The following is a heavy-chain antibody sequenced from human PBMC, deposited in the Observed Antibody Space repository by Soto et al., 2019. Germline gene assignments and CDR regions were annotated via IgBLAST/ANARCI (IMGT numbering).Heavy chain of an antibody. CDR2: IGAAGDP. CDR3: ARAYTGRLPRRADYYYALDI. Sequence: SLRLSCTASGFTFSDYDMHWVRQAAGKGLEWVSTIGAAGDPYYTGSVKGRFTISRENARNSMFLQMNSVTVGDTAVYYCARAYTGRLPRRADYYYALDIWGQGTKVTVSS. J-gene: IGHJ6*02. D-gene: IGHD2-15*01. CDR1: GFTFSDYD. V-gene: IGHV3-13*05.